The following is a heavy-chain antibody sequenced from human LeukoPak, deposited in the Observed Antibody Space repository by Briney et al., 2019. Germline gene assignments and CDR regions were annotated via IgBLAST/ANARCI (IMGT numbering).Heavy chain of an antibody. CDR1: GFTFSSYA. Sequence: PGGSLRLSCAASGFTFSSYAMSWVRQAPGKGLEWVSAISGSGGSTYYADSVKGRFTISRDNSKDTLYLQMNSLRAEDTAVYYCAKGSKPYYPEDSSGALAWGQGTLVTVSS. CDR2: ISGSGGST. V-gene: IGHV3-23*01. D-gene: IGHD3-22*01. J-gene: IGHJ5*02. CDR3: AKGSKPYYPEDSSGALA.